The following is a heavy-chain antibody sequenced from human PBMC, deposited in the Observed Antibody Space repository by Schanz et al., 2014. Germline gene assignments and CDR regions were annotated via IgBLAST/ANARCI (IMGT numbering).Heavy chain of an antibody. CDR1: GFTVNTHY. CDR2: MYINSGST. D-gene: IGHD5-12*01. CDR3: ARDGGRDGYNLAFDV. J-gene: IGHJ4*02. Sequence: EVQLVESGGGLIQPGGSLRLSCAVSGFTVNTHYMSWVRQAPGKGLEWISSMYINSGSTQYADSVKGRFIISRDSSKNTLFLKMNSLRAEDTAVYFCARDGGRDGYNLAFDVWGQGTLVTVSS. V-gene: IGHV3-53*01.